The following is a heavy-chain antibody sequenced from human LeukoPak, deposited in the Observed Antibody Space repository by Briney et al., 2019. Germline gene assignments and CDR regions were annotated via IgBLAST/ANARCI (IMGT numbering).Heavy chain of an antibody. D-gene: IGHD3-22*01. CDR2: IKQDGSEK. J-gene: IGHJ3*02. Sequence: PGGSLRLSCAASGFTFSSYWMSWVRQAPGKGLEWVANIKQDGSEKYYEDSVKGRFTISRDNAKNSLYLQMNSLRAEDTAVYYCARGDSSGYDAFDIWGQGTMVTVSS. V-gene: IGHV3-7*01. CDR1: GFTFSSYW. CDR3: ARGDSSGYDAFDI.